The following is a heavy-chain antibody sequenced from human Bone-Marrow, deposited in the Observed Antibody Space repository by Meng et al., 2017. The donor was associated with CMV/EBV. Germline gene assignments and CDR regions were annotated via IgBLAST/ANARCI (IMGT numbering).Heavy chain of an antibody. CDR3: AREGASSGYFGYFDY. J-gene: IGHJ4*02. CDR1: GFTFRGYV. CDR2: VSNDGSNK. Sequence: GGSLKISCVGSGFTFRGYVMHWVRQAPGKGLEWVAGVSNDGSNKHIADSVKGRIAISRDNSKNTLYLQMESLRTEDTAVYYCAREGASSGYFGYFDYWGQGTLITVSS. V-gene: IGHV3-30*09. D-gene: IGHD3-22*01.